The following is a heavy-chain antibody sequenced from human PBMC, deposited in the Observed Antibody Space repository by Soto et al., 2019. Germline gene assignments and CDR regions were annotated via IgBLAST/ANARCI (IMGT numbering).Heavy chain of an antibody. CDR2: IYYSGST. D-gene: IGHD3-22*01. V-gene: IGHV4-30-4*01. CDR1: GGSIRSAASY. J-gene: IGHJ4*02. CDR3: ARTHYSDRSGTDY. Sequence: PSETLSLTCTVSGGSIRSAASYWSWIRQPPGKGLEWIGYIYYSGSTYYNPSLKSRVTISLDTSKNQFSLNLSSVTAADTAVYYCARTHYSDRSGTDYWGQGTLVTVSS.